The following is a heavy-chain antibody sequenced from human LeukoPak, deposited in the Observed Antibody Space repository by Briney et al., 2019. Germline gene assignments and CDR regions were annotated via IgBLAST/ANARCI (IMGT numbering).Heavy chain of an antibody. CDR3: ARDTRPAVAGTGIDY. CDR2: ISGSGGST. V-gene: IGHV3-23*01. D-gene: IGHD6-19*01. Sequence: GGSLRLSCAASGFTFSSYAMSWVRQAPGKGLEWVSAISGSGGSTYYADSVKGRFTISGDNSKNTLYLQMNSLRAEDTAVYYCARDTRPAVAGTGIDYWGQGTLVTVSS. J-gene: IGHJ4*02. CDR1: GFTFSSYA.